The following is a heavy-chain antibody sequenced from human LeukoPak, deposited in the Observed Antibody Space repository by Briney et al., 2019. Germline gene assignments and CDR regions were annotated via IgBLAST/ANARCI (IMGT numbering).Heavy chain of an antibody. D-gene: IGHD3-16*01. J-gene: IGHJ5*02. CDR2: INPSGST. V-gene: IGHV4-34*01. CDR1: GGSFSGYH. CDR3: ARIGNTVLGGNIYDL. Sequence: PSETLSLTCAVYGGSFSGYHWTWIRQSPGKGLEWIGDINPSGSTYYNPSLKSRLTISMDTSKSQFSLKLTSVTAADTARFHCARIGNTVLGGNIYDLWGQGTLITVSS.